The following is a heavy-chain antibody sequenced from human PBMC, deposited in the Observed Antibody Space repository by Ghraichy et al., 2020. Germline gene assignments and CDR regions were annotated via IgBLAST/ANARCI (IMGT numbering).Heavy chain of an antibody. CDR1: GFTFSSYS. CDR2: ISSSSSYI. V-gene: IGHV3-21*01. Sequence: GGSLRLSCAASGFTFSSYSMNWVRQAPGKGLEWVSSISSSSSYIYYADSVKGRFTISRDNAKNSLYLQMNSLRAEDTAVYYCAGAEEYCSSTSCQIFSWYYYGMDVWGQGTTVTVSS. J-gene: IGHJ6*02. D-gene: IGHD2-2*01. CDR3: AGAEEYCSSTSCQIFSWYYYGMDV.